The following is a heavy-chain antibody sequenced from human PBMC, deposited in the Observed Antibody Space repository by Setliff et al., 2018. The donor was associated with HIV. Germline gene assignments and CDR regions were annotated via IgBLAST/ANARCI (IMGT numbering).Heavy chain of an antibody. Sequence: PSETLSLTCSVSGGSISSHYWSWIRQPPGKELEWIGYIYYSGSSNHNPSLKSRVTISVDTSKNQFSLKLSSVTAADTAVYYCARVPIYYYYYMDVWGKGTTVTVSS. CDR1: GGSISSHY. CDR2: IYYSGSS. CDR3: ARVPIYYYYYMDV. J-gene: IGHJ6*03. V-gene: IGHV4-59*11.